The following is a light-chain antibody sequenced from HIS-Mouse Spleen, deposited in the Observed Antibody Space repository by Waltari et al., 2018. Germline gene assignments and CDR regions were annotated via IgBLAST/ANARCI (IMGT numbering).Light chain of an antibody. CDR2: EGS. J-gene: IGLJ3*02. Sequence: QSALTQPASVSGSPGQSITISCTGTSSDVGSYNLVPWYQQHPGKAPKPIIYEGSKRPSGVSNRFSCSKSCNTAFLTISGLQAEDGACYYCCSYAGSSTLVFGGGTKLTGL. CDR1: SSDVGSYNL. CDR3: CSYAGSSTLV. V-gene: IGLV2-23*01.